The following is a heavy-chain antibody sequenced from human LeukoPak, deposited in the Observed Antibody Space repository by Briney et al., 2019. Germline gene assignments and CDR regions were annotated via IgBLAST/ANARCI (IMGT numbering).Heavy chain of an antibody. CDR2: IYSVGST. V-gene: IGHV3-53*01. J-gene: IGHJ4*02. CDR3: TRNRPETPLGY. Sequence: GGSLGLSCAASGITVSNNYFSWVRQAPGKGLEWVALIYSVGSTVYADSVKGRFTISRDSSRNTLFLQMNSLRPEDTAVYHCTRNRPETPLGYWGQGTLVTVSS. D-gene: IGHD1-14*01. CDR1: GITVSNNY.